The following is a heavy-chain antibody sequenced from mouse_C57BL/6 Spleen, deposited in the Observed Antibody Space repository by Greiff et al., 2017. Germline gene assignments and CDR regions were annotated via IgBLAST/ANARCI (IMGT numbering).Heavy chain of an antibody. CDR2: IWRGGST. V-gene: IGHV2-5*01. Sequence: QVHVKQSGPGLVQPSQCLSITCTVSGFSLTSYGVHWVRQSPGKGLEWLGVIWRGGSTDYNAAFMSRLSITKDNSKSQVFFKMNSLQADDTAIYYCAKNTWDVDAMGCWGQGTSVTVSS. J-gene: IGHJ4*01. CDR1: GFSLTSYG. D-gene: IGHD4-1*01. CDR3: AKNTWDVDAMGC.